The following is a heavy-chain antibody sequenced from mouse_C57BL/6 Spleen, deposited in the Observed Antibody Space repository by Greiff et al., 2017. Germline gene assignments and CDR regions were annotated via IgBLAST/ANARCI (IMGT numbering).Heavy chain of an antibody. D-gene: IGHD2-14*01. Sequence: VQLQQSVAELVRPGASVKLSCTASGFNIKNTYMHWVKQRPEQGLEWIGRIDPASGNTKYAPKFQGKDTITVDTSSNTAYLHLSSLTSEDTAIYCVARGKYDGYFDVWGTGTSVTVSS. V-gene: IGHV14-3*01. CDR1: GFNIKNTY. J-gene: IGHJ1*03. CDR3: ARGKYDGYFDV. CDR2: IDPASGNT.